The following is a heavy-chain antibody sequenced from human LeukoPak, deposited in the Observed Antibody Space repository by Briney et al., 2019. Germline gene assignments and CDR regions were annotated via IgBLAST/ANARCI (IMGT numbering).Heavy chain of an antibody. Sequence: SQTLSLTCTVSGGSISSGSYYWSWIRQPAGKGLEWIGRIYTSGSTNYNPSLKSRVTISVDTSKNQFSLKLSSVTAADTAVYYCASFIVATGYYWGQGTLVTVSS. CDR1: GGSISSGSYY. CDR2: IYTSGST. J-gene: IGHJ4*02. CDR3: ASFIVATGYY. V-gene: IGHV4-61*02. D-gene: IGHD5-12*01.